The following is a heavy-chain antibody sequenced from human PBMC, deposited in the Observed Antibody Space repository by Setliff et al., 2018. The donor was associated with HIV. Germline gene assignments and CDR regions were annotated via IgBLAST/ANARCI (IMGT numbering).Heavy chain of an antibody. Sequence: GGSLRLSCAASGLTLSIYSMSWLRQAPGKGLDWVSAIDPSGDLTYYADSVKGRFTISRDNSKNVLSLQMNSLRAEDTAVYYCANVDSGHCDSTSCRDFDYWGRGTLVTVSS. J-gene: IGHJ4*02. CDR3: ANVDSGHCDSTSCRDFDY. CDR1: GLTLSIYS. CDR2: IDPSGDLT. V-gene: IGHV3-23*01. D-gene: IGHD2-2*03.